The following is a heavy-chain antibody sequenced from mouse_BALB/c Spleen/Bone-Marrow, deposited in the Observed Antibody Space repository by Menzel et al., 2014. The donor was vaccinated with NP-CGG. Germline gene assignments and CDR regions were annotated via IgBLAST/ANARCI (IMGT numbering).Heavy chain of an antibody. J-gene: IGHJ3*01. CDR1: GFSLTSYG. Sequence: VQLQESGPGLVQPSQSLSITCTGSGFSLTSYGVHWVRQSPGKGLEWLGVIWSGGSTDYNAAFISRLSISKDNSKSXVFFKMNSLQADDTAIYYCARNGGTWFAYWGQGTLVTVSA. CDR3: ARNGGTWFAY. CDR2: IWSGGST. V-gene: IGHV2-4-1*01.